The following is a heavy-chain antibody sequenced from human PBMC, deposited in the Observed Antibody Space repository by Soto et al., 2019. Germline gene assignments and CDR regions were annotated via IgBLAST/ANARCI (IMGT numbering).Heavy chain of an antibody. D-gene: IGHD6-13*01. Sequence: QVQLVESGGGLVKPGGSLRLSCAASGFTFSDYYMSWIRQAPGKGLEWVSYISSSGRTIYYADSVKGRFTISRDNAKYSRYLQMIGLRVEDTAVYYCARGAQQQHGMAVWGQGTTVRVCS. CDR1: GFTFSDYY. CDR2: ISSSGRTI. J-gene: IGHJ6*02. CDR3: ARGAQQQHGMAV. V-gene: IGHV3-11*01.